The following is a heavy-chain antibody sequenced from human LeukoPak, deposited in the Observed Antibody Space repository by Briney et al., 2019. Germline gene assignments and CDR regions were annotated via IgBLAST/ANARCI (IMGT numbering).Heavy chain of an antibody. CDR3: ARASYSYDINGWVPFDY. D-gene: IGHD3-22*01. Sequence: PSETLSLTCAVYGGSFSGFYWNWIRQPPGKGLEWIGEIKYSGSTNYNPSLNSRVTISVDTSKNQFSLKLSSVTAADTAVYYCARASYSYDINGWVPFDYWGQGTLVTVSS. V-gene: IGHV4-34*01. CDR1: GGSFSGFY. J-gene: IGHJ4*02. CDR2: IKYSGST.